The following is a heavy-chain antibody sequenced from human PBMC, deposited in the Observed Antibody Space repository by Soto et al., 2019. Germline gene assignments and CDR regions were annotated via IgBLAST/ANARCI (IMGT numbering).Heavy chain of an antibody. Sequence: QLQLQESGPGLVKPSETLSLTCTVSGGSISSSSYYWGWIRQPPGKGLEWIGSIYYSGSTYYNPSLKSRVTITVDTSKNQLSLKLSSVTDADTAVYYCASQGRVYYYDSSGYSGELDYWGQGTLVTVSS. V-gene: IGHV4-39*01. CDR3: ASQGRVYYYDSSGYSGELDY. J-gene: IGHJ4*02. CDR1: GGSISSSSYY. D-gene: IGHD3-22*01. CDR2: IYYSGST.